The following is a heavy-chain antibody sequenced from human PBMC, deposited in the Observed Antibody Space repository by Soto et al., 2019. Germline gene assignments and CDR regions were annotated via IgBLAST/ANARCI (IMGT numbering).Heavy chain of an antibody. CDR2: MNPNSGNA. J-gene: IGHJ4*02. CDR1: GYTFTNYD. V-gene: IGHV1-8*01. Sequence: ASVKVSCKASGYTFTNYDINWVRQGTGQGLEWMGWMNPNSGNAGYAQKFQGRVTMTRNTSITTAYMELSGLRSEDTAVYYCARAHLKAATGRSYYFDYWGQGTLVTVSS. D-gene: IGHD6-13*01. CDR3: ARAHLKAATGRSYYFDY.